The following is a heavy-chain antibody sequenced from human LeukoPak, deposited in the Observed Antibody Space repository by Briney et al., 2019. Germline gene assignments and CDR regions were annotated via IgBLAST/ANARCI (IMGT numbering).Heavy chain of an antibody. CDR3: ARPESGSSYGYYDY. V-gene: IGHV5-51*01. CDR1: GYSFTSYW. D-gene: IGHD5-18*01. Sequence: VGSLKIFCKGSGYSFTSYWIRWGRQMPGQGREYIGIVYPGDSDTRYSPSFQGQVAISADKSISTAYLQWSSLKASDTAMYYCARPESGSSYGYYDYWGQGTLVTVSS. J-gene: IGHJ4*02. CDR2: VYPGDSDT.